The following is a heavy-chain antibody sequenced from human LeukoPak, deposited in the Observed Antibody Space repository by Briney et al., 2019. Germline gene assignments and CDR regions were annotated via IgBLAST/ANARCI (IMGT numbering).Heavy chain of an antibody. V-gene: IGHV3-7*01. D-gene: IGHD4-11*01. CDR3: AREFYSNYNYYFDY. CDR2: IKLDGSEK. CDR1: GFTFSSYW. Sequence: GGSLRLSCAASGFTFSSYWMSWVRRAPGKGLEWVANIKLDGSEKDYVDSVKGRFTISRDNAKNSLYLQVNNLRAEDTAVYYCAREFYSNYNYYFDYWGQGTLVTVSS. J-gene: IGHJ4*02.